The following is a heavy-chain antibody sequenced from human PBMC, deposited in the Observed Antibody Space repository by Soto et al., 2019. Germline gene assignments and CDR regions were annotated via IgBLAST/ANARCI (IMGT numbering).Heavy chain of an antibody. D-gene: IGHD3-22*01. Sequence: EVQLVESGGGLVKPGGSPRLSCAASGFTFSNAWMNWVRQAPGKGLEWVGRIKSKTDGGTTDYAAPVKGRFTISRDDSKNTLYLQMNSLKTEDTAVYYCTTDYLVVVIPDYDAFDIWGQGTMVTVSS. J-gene: IGHJ3*02. CDR1: GFTFSNAW. CDR2: IKSKTDGGTT. CDR3: TTDYLVVVIPDYDAFDI. V-gene: IGHV3-15*07.